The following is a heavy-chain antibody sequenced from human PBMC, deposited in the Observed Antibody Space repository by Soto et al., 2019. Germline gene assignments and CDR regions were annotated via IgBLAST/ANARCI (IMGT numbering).Heavy chain of an antibody. J-gene: IGHJ4*02. CDR3: ARASGAAAGVFDY. CDR2: ISYDGSNK. V-gene: IGHV3-30*19. Sequence: MSWVRQAPGKGLEWVAVISYDGSNKYYADSVKGRFTISRDNSKNTLYLQMNSLRAEDTAVYYCARASGAAAGVFDYWGQGTLVTVSS. D-gene: IGHD6-13*01.